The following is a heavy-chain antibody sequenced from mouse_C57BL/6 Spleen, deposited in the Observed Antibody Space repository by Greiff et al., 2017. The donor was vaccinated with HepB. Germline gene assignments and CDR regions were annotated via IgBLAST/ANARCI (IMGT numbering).Heavy chain of an antibody. Sequence: QVQLKQPGAELVRPGSSVKLSCKASGYTFTSYWMDWVKQRPGQGLEWIGNIYPSDSETHYNQKFKDKATLTVDKSSSTAYMQLSSLTSEDSAVYYCARSDYGSSYSYYFDYWGQGTTLTVSS. V-gene: IGHV1-61*01. J-gene: IGHJ2*01. CDR1: GYTFTSYW. D-gene: IGHD1-1*01. CDR3: ARSDYGSSYSYYFDY. CDR2: IYPSDSET.